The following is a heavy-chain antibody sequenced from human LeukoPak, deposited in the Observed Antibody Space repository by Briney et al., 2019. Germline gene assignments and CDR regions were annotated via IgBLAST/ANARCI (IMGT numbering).Heavy chain of an antibody. CDR2: ISSGSSYI. CDR1: GFTFSSYS. V-gene: IGHV3-21*01. CDR3: ARDGPKYCSNGVCYAPVDP. D-gene: IGHD2-8*01. J-gene: IGHJ5*02. Sequence: PGGSLRLSXAASGFTFSSYSMKWVRQAPGKGPEGGSSISSGSSYIYYADSVKGRFTISRDNGKNSLYLQMNSLRAEDTAVYYCARDGPKYCSNGVCYAPVDPWGQGTLVTVSS.